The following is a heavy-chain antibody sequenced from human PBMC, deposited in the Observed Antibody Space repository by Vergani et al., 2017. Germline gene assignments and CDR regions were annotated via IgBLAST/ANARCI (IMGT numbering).Heavy chain of an antibody. CDR1: GFTFSSHA. CDR3: GIGSDNYN. Sequence: EVQLLESEGGVVQPGGSLRLSCVASGFTFSSHAMSWVRQGHGKGLEWVSSVRNTGDSTYYADSVKGRFTISRDNSKNTLYLQMNSLRVEDTAVYYGGIGSDNYNWGQGTLVTVSS. D-gene: IGHD5-24*01. V-gene: IGHV3-23*01. CDR2: VRNTGDST. J-gene: IGHJ4*02.